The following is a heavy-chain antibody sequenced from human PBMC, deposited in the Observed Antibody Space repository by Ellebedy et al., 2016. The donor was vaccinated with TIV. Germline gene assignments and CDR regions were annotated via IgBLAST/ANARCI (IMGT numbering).Heavy chain of an antibody. CDR1: GFTFTNFA. CDR3: AKTEAYGTTWFGRIF. J-gene: IGHJ4*02. Sequence: GESLKISCAASGFTFTNFAMTWVRQAPGKGLEWVSAITAGGNTHYADSVKGRFTISRDNSKTTLYLQMTSLRADDTAVYYCAKTEAYGTTWFGRIFWGQGTLVTVSS. D-gene: IGHD6-13*01. V-gene: IGHV3-23*01. CDR2: ITAGGNT.